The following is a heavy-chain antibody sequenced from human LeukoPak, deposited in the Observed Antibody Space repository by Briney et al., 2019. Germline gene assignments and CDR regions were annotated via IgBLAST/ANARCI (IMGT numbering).Heavy chain of an antibody. CDR2: ITDSSTST. CDR1: GFTFNNYV. J-gene: IGHJ4*02. Sequence: PGGSLRLFCEASGFTFNNYVMNWVRQAPGKGLEWVSTITDSSTSTYYADSVKGRFTISRHNSKNTLYLQTNSLRAEDTAVYYCAKGSSSSRPYYFDYWGQGTLVTVSS. V-gene: IGHV3-23*01. CDR3: AKGSSSSRPYYFDY. D-gene: IGHD6-13*01.